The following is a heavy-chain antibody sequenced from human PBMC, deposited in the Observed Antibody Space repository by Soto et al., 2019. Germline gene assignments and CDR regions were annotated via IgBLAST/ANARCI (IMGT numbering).Heavy chain of an antibody. Sequence: ASVKVSCKASGYTFANYALHWLRQAPGQRLEWMGWINTGNARTQYSQTFQDRITITRDTSATTAYMELGSLASEDTAVYYCGREGALGGPNWFDPWGQGTLVTVSS. V-gene: IGHV1-3*04. CDR2: INTGNART. CDR1: GYTFANYA. J-gene: IGHJ5*02. CDR3: GREGALGGPNWFDP. D-gene: IGHD3-16*01.